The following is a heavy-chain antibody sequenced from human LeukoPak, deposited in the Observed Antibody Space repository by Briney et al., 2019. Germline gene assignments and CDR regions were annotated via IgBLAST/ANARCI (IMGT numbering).Heavy chain of an antibody. CDR1: GFTFSSYA. CDR3: AKDRSDCSGGSCYSWSY. Sequence: GGSLRLSCAASGFTFSSYAMSWVRQAPGKGLEWVSAISGSGGSTYYADSVKGRFTISRANSKNTLYLQMNSLRAEDTAVYYCAKDRSDCSGGSCYSWSYWGQGTLVTVSS. J-gene: IGHJ4*02. CDR2: ISGSGGST. V-gene: IGHV3-23*01. D-gene: IGHD2-15*01.